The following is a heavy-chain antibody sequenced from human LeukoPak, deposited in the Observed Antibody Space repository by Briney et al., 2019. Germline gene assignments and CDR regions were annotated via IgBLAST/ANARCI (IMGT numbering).Heavy chain of an antibody. CDR2: ISGSGGST. D-gene: IGHD6-6*01. CDR1: GFTFSSYA. J-gene: IGHJ4*02. Sequence: GGYLRLSCAASGFTFSSYAMSWVRQAPGKGLEWVSAISGSGGSTYYADSVKGRFTISRDNSKNTLYLQMNSLRAEDTAVHYCAKVEQPVSIDYWGQGTLVTASS. CDR3: AKVEQPVSIDY. V-gene: IGHV3-23*01.